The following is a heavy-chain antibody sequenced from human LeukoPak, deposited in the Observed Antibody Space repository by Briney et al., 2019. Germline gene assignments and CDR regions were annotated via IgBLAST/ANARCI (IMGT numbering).Heavy chain of an antibody. CDR3: ARAGYGGNSEVVWFDP. Sequence: PSETLSLTCAVYGGSFSNYYWTWIRQPPGKGLEWIGEIDHSGSSHYNPSLKSRVTISVDTSKNQLSLKLSSVTAADTAVYYCARAGYGGNSEVVWFDPWAREPWSPSPQ. CDR1: GGSFSNYY. D-gene: IGHD4-23*01. CDR2: IDHSGSS. V-gene: IGHV4-34*01. J-gene: IGHJ5*02.